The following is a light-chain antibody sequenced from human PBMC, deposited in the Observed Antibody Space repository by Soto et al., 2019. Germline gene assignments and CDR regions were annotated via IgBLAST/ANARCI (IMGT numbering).Light chain of an antibody. J-gene: IGKJ3*01. CDR2: GAS. CDR1: QDIRKY. CDR3: QLYDHLPPFT. V-gene: IGKV1-33*01. Sequence: DIQMTQSPSSLSASVGDRVTITCQASQDIRKYLSWYQQKRGRAPKLLIYGASYLETGVPSRFSGTGYGTDFTFTISSLQPEDIATYYCQLYDHLPPFTFGPGTKVAI.